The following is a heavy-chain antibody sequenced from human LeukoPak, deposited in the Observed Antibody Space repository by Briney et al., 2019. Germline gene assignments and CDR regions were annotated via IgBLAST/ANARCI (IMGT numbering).Heavy chain of an antibody. D-gene: IGHD1-26*01. CDR3: ARDHPVGATRIEIDY. Sequence: ASVKVSCKASGYTFTGYYMHWVRQAPGQGLEWMGRINPSSGGTNYAQKFQGRVTMTRDTSISTAYMELSRLRSDDTAVYYCARDHPVGATRIEIDYWGQGTLVTVSS. CDR2: INPSSGGT. J-gene: IGHJ4*02. CDR1: GYTFTGYY. V-gene: IGHV1-2*06.